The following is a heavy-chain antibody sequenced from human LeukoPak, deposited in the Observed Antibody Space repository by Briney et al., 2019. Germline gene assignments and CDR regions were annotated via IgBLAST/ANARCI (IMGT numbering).Heavy chain of an antibody. Sequence: ASVKVSCKASGYTFTSYDINWVRQATGQGLEWMGWMNPNSGNTGYAQKFQGRVTITRDTSISTAYMELSRLRSDDTAVYYCARGGVVVAAPLSYAFDIWGQGTMVTVSS. J-gene: IGHJ3*02. CDR2: MNPNSGNT. CDR3: ARGGVVVAAPLSYAFDI. CDR1: GYTFTSYD. V-gene: IGHV1-8*03. D-gene: IGHD2-15*01.